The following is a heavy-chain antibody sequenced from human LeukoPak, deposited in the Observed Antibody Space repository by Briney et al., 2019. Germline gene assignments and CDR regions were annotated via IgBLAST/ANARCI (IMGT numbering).Heavy chain of an antibody. V-gene: IGHV4-59*01. Sequence: SETLSLTCTVSGGSISSYYWSWIRQPPGKGLEWIGYIYYSGSTKYNTSLKRRVTISVEKSKNQFSLQLSSVTAADTAVYFCARYIWGSYPTFEDYWGQGTLVTVSS. J-gene: IGHJ4*02. CDR1: GGSISSYY. CDR2: IYYSGST. D-gene: IGHD3-16*02. CDR3: ARYIWGSYPTFEDY.